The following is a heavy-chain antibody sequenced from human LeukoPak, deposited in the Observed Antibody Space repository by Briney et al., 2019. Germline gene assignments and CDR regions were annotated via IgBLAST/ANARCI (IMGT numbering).Heavy chain of an antibody. V-gene: IGHV1-18*04. Sequence: ATVKASCKASGYTFSSYATSWVRQAPGQGLEWMGWISPYNGNTKYAQKFQGRVTMTTDTPTSTAYMGLRSLRSDDTAVYYCAKDRRVRFLEWSSIGYFQHWGQGTLVGVSS. CDR3: AKDRRVRFLEWSSIGYFQH. CDR2: ISPYNGNT. CDR1: GYTFSSYA. J-gene: IGHJ1*01. D-gene: IGHD3-3*01.